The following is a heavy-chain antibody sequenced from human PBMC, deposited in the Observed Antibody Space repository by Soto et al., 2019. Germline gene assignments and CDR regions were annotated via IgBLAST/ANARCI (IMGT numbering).Heavy chain of an antibody. D-gene: IGHD3-22*01. CDR3: ARHRDSSGYYYVYYFDL. CDR2: ISGSSTII. CDR1: GFSFSSYS. Sequence: QPGGSLRLSCVASGFSFSSYSMSWVRQAPGKGLEWLSYISGSSTIIYYADSVKGRFTISRDNAKDSLYLQISSLRDEDTAVYYCARHRDSSGYYYVYYFDLWGQGSLVTVSS. V-gene: IGHV3-48*02. J-gene: IGHJ4*02.